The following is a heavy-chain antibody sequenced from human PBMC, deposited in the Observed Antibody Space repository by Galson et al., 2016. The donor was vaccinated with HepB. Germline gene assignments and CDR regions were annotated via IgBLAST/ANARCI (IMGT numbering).Heavy chain of an antibody. CDR2: ISTRRTT. V-gene: IGHV3-23*01. Sequence: SLRLSCAASGFVFSNFGLSWARQAPGKGLEWVASISTRRTTNYSDSVQGRFTISRDNSNNTLYLQMNGLRAEDTAVYYCAKERLVRRIFDHWGQGTLLTVPS. CDR1: GFVFSNFG. D-gene: IGHD1-1*01. J-gene: IGHJ4*02. CDR3: AKERLVRRIFDH.